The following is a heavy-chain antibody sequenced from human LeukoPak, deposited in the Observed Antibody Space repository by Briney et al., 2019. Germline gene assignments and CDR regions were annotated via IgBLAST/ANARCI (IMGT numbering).Heavy chain of an antibody. V-gene: IGHV1-2*02. CDR1: GYTFTGYY. J-gene: IGHJ4*02. D-gene: IGHD6-6*01. CDR2: INPNTGST. Sequence: ASVKVSCKASGYTFTGYYMHWVRQAPGQGFEWMGWINPNTGSTNYAQNFQGRVTMTRDTSISTAYMELSGLRSDDTAVYYCASYPRYSSSPPFDYWGQGTLVTVSS. CDR3: ASYPRYSSSPPFDY.